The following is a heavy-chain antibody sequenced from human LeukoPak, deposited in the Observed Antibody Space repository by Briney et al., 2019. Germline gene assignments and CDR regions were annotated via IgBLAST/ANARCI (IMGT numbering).Heavy chain of an antibody. J-gene: IGHJ5*02. D-gene: IGHD2-2*01. V-gene: IGHV3-53*01. CDR1: GFTVSSNY. Sequence: PGGSLRLSCAASGFTVSSNYMSWVRQAPGKGLEWVSVIYSGGSTYYADSVKGRFTISRDNSKNTLYLQMNSLRAEDTAVYYCARGIVVEPTANRFDPWGQGTLVIVSS. CDR3: ARGIVVEPTANRFDP. CDR2: IYSGGST.